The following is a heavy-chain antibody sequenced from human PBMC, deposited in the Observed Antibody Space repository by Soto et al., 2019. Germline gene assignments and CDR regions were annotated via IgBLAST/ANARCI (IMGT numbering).Heavy chain of an antibody. CDR3: ARDRSGVLWFGELSPPANFDY. D-gene: IGHD3-10*01. Sequence: ASVKVSCKASGYTFTSYGISWVRQAPGQGLEWMGWISAYNGNTNYAQKLQGRVTMTTDTSTSTAYMELRSLRSDDTAVYYCARDRSGVLWFGELSPPANFDYWGQGTLVTVSS. V-gene: IGHV1-18*04. CDR1: GYTFTSYG. J-gene: IGHJ4*02. CDR2: ISAYNGNT.